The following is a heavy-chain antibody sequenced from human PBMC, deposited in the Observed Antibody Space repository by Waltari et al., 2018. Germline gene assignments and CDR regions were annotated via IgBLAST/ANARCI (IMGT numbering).Heavy chain of an antibody. CDR3: ARADYGSGTYFNPPYFDY. J-gene: IGHJ4*02. D-gene: IGHD3-10*01. V-gene: IGHV1-46*01. CDR2: SNPSGGRT. CDR1: GYSFTSSY. Sequence: QVQLVQSGAEVKKPGASVKVSCKASGYSFTSSYIHWVRHAPGQGLQWMGISNPSGGRTSSAQKFQGRITLTSDTSTSTVYMELSSLRSDDTAVYYCARADYGSGTYFNPPYFDYWGQGTLVTVSS.